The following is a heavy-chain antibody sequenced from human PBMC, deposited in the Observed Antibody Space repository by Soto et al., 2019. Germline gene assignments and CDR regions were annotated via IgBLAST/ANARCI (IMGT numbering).Heavy chain of an antibody. D-gene: IGHD6-19*01. Sequence: ASVKVSCKASGYTFTSYDINWVRQATGQGLEWMGWMNPNSGNTSYAQKFQGRVTMTRNTSISTAYMELSSLRSEDTAVYYCARVHSSGWYLSYYYYGMDVWGQGTTVTVSS. V-gene: IGHV1-8*01. CDR3: ARVHSSGWYLSYYYYGMDV. J-gene: IGHJ6*02. CDR1: GYTFTSYD. CDR2: MNPNSGNT.